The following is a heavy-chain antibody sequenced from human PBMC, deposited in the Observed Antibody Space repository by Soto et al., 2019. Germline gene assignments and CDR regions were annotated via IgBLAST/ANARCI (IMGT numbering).Heavy chain of an antibody. CDR3: ARETSEEGFDF. Sequence: EVQLVESGGGLVKPGGSLRLSCAASGFTLSSHSMNCVRQAPGKGLEWVSSIRSGSSYIYYANSVKGRFTISSDNAQNSLYLQMNSLRAEDKAVYYCARETSEEGFDFWGQGTMVTVSS. J-gene: IGHJ3*01. CDR1: GFTLSSHS. V-gene: IGHV3-21*02. CDR2: IRSGSSYI.